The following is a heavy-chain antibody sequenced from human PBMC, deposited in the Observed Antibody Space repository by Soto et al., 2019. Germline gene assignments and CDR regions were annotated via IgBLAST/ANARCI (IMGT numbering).Heavy chain of an antibody. J-gene: IGHJ3*02. V-gene: IGHV3-21*01. Sequence: GGSLRLSCAASGFTFSRYSMNWVRQAPGKGLEWVSTISSNNSYIYYADSVKGRFTISRDNAKNSLYLQMNSLRAEDTAVYYCARTYYDDAFDIWGQGTMVTGSS. D-gene: IGHD3-22*01. CDR2: ISSNNSYI. CDR3: ARTYYDDAFDI. CDR1: GFTFSRYS.